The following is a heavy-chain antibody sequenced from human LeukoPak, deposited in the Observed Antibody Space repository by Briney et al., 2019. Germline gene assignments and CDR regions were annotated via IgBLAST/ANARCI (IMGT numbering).Heavy chain of an antibody. D-gene: IGHD3-10*01. Sequence: GGSLRLSCAASGFTFSSHWMSWVRQAPGEGLEWVANIKQEGSEKYYVDSVKGRFTISRDNAKNSLYLQMNSLRAEDTAVYYCARDYRGSYYYGAGSYPDYWGQGTLVTVSS. CDR2: IKQEGSEK. J-gene: IGHJ4*02. V-gene: IGHV3-7*01. CDR1: GFTFSSHW. CDR3: ARDYRGSYYYGAGSYPDY.